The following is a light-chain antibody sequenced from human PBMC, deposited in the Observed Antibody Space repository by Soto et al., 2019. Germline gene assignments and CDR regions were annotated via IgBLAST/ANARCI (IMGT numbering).Light chain of an antibody. CDR2: GAS. Sequence: IVATPCPETPIVSPGERVTLSCRAIHSVSNCYSAWHQHTPGQAPRLLIYGASSRATGIPDRFSGSGSGTDFTLTIRRLEPEDFAVYYCRQYGRSLGFAFGGGTKVDIK. CDR1: HSVSNCY. CDR3: RQYGRSLGFA. J-gene: IGKJ4*01. V-gene: IGKV3-20*01.